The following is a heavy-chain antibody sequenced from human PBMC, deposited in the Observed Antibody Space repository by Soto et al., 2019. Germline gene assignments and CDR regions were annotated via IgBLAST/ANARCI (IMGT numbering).Heavy chain of an antibody. J-gene: IGHJ4*02. Sequence: EVQLVESGGGLIQPGGSLRLSCAVSGFTVSNNYMSWVRQAPGKGLEGVSVIYSGGYTAYGDSVKGRFTISRDNSKNTLILQRKSRGAAARPFFSWATAPGGGGYWGQGTLVTVSS. CDR1: GFTVSNNY. CDR3: ATAPGGGGY. V-gene: IGHV3-53*01. D-gene: IGHD3-10*01. CDR2: IYSGGYT.